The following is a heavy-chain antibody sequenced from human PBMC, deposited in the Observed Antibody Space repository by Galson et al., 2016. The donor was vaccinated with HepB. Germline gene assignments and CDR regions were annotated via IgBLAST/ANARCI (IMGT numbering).Heavy chain of an antibody. J-gene: IGHJ4*02. CDR1: GFTFSLYV. D-gene: IGHD6-19*01. Sequence: SLRLSCAASGFTFSLYVMSWVRQAPGQGLEWVSTIDENSAETHYADSVKGRSTISGDNSDNALYLPMNRLRAEDTAIYYCAKKLKPPVAGNNFFGSWGQGTLFTVSS. CDR3: AKKLKPPVAGNNFFGS. CDR2: IDENSAET. V-gene: IGHV3-23*01.